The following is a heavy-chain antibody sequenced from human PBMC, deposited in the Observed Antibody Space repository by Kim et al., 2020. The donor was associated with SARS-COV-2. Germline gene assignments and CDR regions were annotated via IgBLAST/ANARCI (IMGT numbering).Heavy chain of an antibody. CDR3: ARDIVGATTRFDY. D-gene: IGHD1-26*01. Sequence: YAQKFQGRVTMTRDTSISTAYMELSRLRSDDTAVYYCARDIVGATTRFDYWGQGTLVTVSS. J-gene: IGHJ4*02. V-gene: IGHV1-2*02.